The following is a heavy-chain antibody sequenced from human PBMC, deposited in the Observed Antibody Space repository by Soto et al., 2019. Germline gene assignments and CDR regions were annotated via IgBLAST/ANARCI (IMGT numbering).Heavy chain of an antibody. Sequence: PSETLSLTCAVSGGSLSNYYWSWIRQPPGKGLEWIGEIYHSGSANYNPSLKSRVTISVDTSKNQFYLKLSSVTAADTAVYYCARDFAYFDSWGQGTLVTVSS. CDR3: ARDFAYFDS. CDR2: IYHSGSA. V-gene: IGHV4-34*01. J-gene: IGHJ4*02. D-gene: IGHD3-3*01. CDR1: GGSLSNYY.